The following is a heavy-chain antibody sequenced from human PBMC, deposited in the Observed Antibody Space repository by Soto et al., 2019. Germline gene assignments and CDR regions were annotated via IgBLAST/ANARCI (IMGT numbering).Heavy chain of an antibody. CDR3: ARRPFTMVRGAVHLSLHNDY. V-gene: IGHV4-39*01. D-gene: IGHD3-10*01. J-gene: IGHJ4*02. CDR1: GGSISIRSYS. CDR2: IYYSGST. Sequence: PSETLAVTWTFSGGSISIRSYSWGWIRQPPGKGAQWIGSIYYSGSTYYNPSLKSRVTISVDTSKNQFSLKLSSVTAADTAVYYCARRPFTMVRGAVHLSLHNDYWGQGTMVTVSS.